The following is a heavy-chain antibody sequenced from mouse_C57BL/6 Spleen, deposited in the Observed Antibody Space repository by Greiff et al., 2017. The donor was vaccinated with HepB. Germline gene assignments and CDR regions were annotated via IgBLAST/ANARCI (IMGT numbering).Heavy chain of an antibody. V-gene: IGHV1-52*01. CDR3: AGGYSNYAFAY. J-gene: IGHJ3*01. CDR2: IDPSDSET. CDR1: GYTFTSYW. D-gene: IGHD2-5*01. Sequence: QVQLQQPGAELVRPGSSVKLSCKASGYTFTSYWMHWVKQRPIQGLEWIGNIDPSDSETHYNQKFKDKATLTVDKSSSTAYMQLSSLTSEDSAVYYCAGGYSNYAFAYWGQGTLVTVSA.